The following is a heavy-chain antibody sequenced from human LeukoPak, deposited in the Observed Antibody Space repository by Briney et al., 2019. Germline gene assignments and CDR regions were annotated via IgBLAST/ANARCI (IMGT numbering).Heavy chain of an antibody. V-gene: IGHV1-2*02. D-gene: IGHD1-7*01. CDR3: ARDLVDGANYRYFDY. Sequence: GASVKVSCKASGYTFTGYYMHWVRQAPGQGLEWMGWINPNSGGTKYAQKFQGRVTMTRDTSISTGYMELSRLRSDDTAVYYCARDLVDGANYRYFDYWGQGTLVTVSS. CDR2: INPNSGGT. J-gene: IGHJ4*02. CDR1: GYTFTGYY.